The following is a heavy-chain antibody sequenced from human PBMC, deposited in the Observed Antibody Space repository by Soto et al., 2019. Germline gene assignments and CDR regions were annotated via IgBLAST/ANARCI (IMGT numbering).Heavy chain of an antibody. CDR3: ASEYSSSSGFHYYYGMDV. D-gene: IGHD6-6*01. J-gene: IGHJ6*02. CDR2: INPSGGST. V-gene: IGHV1-46*01. Sequence: ASLEVCCKASGYTFTSYYIHWVRHVPGQGLEWMGIINPSGGSTSYAQKFQGRVTMTRDTSTSTVYMELSSLRSEDTAVYYCASEYSSSSGFHYYYGMDVWGQGTTVTVSS. CDR1: GYTFTSYY.